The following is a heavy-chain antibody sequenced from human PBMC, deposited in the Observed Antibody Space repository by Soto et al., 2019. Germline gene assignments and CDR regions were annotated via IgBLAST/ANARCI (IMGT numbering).Heavy chain of an antibody. J-gene: IGHJ6*02. CDR3: FSYYDSSGYYSSPKDYYYYGMDV. CDR1: GFTFTSSA. D-gene: IGHD3-22*01. CDR2: IVVGSGNT. V-gene: IGHV1-58*01. Sequence: SVKVSCKASGFTFTSSAVQWVRQARGQRLEWIGWIVVGSGNTNYAQKFQERVTITRDMSTSTAYMELSSLRSEDTAVYYCFSYYDSSGYYSSPKDYYYYGMDVWGQGTTVTVSS.